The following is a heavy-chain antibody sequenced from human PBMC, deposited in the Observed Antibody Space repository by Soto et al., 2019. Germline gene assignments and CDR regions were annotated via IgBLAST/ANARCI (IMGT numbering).Heavy chain of an antibody. Sequence: ASVKVSCKASGGTFSSYAISWVRQAPGQGLEWMGGIIPIFGTANYAQKFQGRVTITADESTSTAYMELSSLRSEDTAVYYCAREFRDGYNQGAFGMDVWGQGTTVTVSS. CDR3: AREFRDGYNQGAFGMDV. CDR1: GGTFSSYA. V-gene: IGHV1-69*13. D-gene: IGHD5-12*01. CDR2: IIPIFGTA. J-gene: IGHJ6*02.